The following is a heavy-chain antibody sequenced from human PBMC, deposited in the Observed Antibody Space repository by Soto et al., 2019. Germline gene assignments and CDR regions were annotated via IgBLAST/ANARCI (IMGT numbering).Heavy chain of an antibody. J-gene: IGHJ4*02. CDR2: INAGNGNT. CDR1: GYTFTSYA. CDR3: ARDGGSGGSCFDY. V-gene: IGHV1-3*01. Sequence: ASVKVSCKASGYTFTSYAMHWVRQAPGQRLEWMGWINAGNGNTKYSQKFQGRVTITRDTSASTAYMELSSLRSEDTAVYYCARDGGSGGSCFDYWGQGTPVTVSS. D-gene: IGHD2-15*01.